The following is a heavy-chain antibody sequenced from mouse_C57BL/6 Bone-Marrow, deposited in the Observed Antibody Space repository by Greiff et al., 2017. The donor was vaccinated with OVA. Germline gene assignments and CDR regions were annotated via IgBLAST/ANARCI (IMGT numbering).Heavy chain of an antibody. CDR3: ARGGYLLWLRRRGGFDY. CDR1: GYTFTGYW. Sequence: QVQLQQSGAELMKPGASVKLSCKATGYTFTGYWLEWVKQRPGHGLEWIGALLPGSGSTNYNEKFKGKATFTADTSSNTAYLQLSSLTTEDAAIYYCARGGYLLWLRRRGGFDYWGQGTTLTVSS. CDR2: LLPGSGST. D-gene: IGHD2-2*01. V-gene: IGHV1-9*01. J-gene: IGHJ2*01.